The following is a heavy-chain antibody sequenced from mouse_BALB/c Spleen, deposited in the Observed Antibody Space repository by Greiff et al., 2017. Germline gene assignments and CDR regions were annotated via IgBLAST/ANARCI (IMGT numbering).Heavy chain of an antibody. CDR1: GFTFSSYG. V-gene: IGHV5-6-3*01. CDR3: AKTGTGGGFDY. Sequence: EVKLVESGGGLVQPGGSLKLSCAASGFTFSSYGMSWVRQTPDKRLELVATINSNGGSTYYPDSVKGRFTISRDNAKNTLYLQMSSLKSEDTAMYYCAKTGTGGGFDYWGQGTTLTVSS. J-gene: IGHJ2*01. CDR2: INSNGGST. D-gene: IGHD4-1*01.